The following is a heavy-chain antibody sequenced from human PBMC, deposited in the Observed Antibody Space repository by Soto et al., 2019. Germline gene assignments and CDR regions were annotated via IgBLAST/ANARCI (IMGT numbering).Heavy chain of an antibody. CDR1: GFTFSNYG. Sequence: PGGSLRLSCAASGFTFSNYGIHWVRQAPGKGLEWVAVIWYDGSYIYYADSVKGRFTISRDNSKNTLYLQMNSLRAEDTAVYYCARASHYYGSGSYPEFDYWGQGTLVTVSS. V-gene: IGHV3-33*01. CDR3: ARASHYYGSGSYPEFDY. D-gene: IGHD3-10*01. J-gene: IGHJ4*02. CDR2: IWYDGSYI.